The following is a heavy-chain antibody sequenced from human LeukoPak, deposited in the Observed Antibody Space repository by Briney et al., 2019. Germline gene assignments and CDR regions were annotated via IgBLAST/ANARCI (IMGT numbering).Heavy chain of an antibody. Sequence: ASVKVSCKASGYTFTGYNMHWVRQAPGQGLEWMGWINPNSGGTNYAQKFQGRVTMTRDTSISTAYMELSRLRSDDTPVYYCARGCLTLVVPGDAFDIWGQGTMVTVSS. CDR3: ARGCLTLVVPGDAFDI. J-gene: IGHJ3*02. CDR2: INPNSGGT. CDR1: GYTFTGYN. D-gene: IGHD6-13*01. V-gene: IGHV1-2*02.